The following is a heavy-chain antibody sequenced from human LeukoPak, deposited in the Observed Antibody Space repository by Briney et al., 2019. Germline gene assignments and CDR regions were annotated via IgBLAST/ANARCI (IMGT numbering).Heavy chain of an antibody. CDR1: GGSISSSSYY. CDR2: IYYSGST. D-gene: IGHD5-24*01. CDR3: ARTAWLQSLFDY. V-gene: IGHV4-39*01. J-gene: IGHJ4*02. Sequence: SETLSLTCTVSGGSISSSSYYWGWIRQPPGTGLEWIGSIYYSGSTYYNPSLKSRVTISVDTSKNQFSLKLSSVTAADTAVYYCARTAWLQSLFDYWAREPWSPSPQ.